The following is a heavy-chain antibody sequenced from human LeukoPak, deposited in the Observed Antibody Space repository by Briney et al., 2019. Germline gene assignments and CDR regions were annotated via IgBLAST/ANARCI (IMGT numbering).Heavy chain of an antibody. V-gene: IGHV3-21*01. CDR2: ISPSSNYI. CDR1: AFTFSSYS. J-gene: IGHJ5*02. CDR3: ARDRHCSSTSCYGPGGWFDP. Sequence: GGSLRLSCAASAFTFSSYSMNWVRQAPGKGLEWVSSISPSSNYIYYADSVKGRFTISRDNAKNSLFLQMNSLTAEDTAVYYCARDRHCSSTSCYGPGGWFDPWGQGTLVTVSS. D-gene: IGHD2-2*01.